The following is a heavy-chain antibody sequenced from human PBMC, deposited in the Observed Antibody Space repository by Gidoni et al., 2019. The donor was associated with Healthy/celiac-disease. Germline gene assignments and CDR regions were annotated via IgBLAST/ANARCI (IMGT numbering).Heavy chain of an antibody. J-gene: IGHJ3*02. D-gene: IGHD3-22*01. V-gene: IGHV3-49*05. Sequence: EVPLVESGGGLVKPGRSLRLSCTASGFTFGDYAMRWFRQAPGKGMEWVGFIRSKAYGGTTEYAASVKGRFTISRDDSKSIAYLQMNSLKTEDTAVYYCTRDLIDSSGYPSLGAFDIWGQGTMVTVSS. CDR2: IRSKAYGGTT. CDR1: GFTFGDYA. CDR3: TRDLIDSSGYPSLGAFDI.